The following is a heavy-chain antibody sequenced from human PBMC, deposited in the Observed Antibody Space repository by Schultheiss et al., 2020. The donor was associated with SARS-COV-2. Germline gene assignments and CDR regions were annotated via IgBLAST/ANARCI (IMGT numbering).Heavy chain of an antibody. V-gene: IGHV4-39*07. CDR2: IYYSGST. CDR3: ARALAAGTNYYYYYYGMDV. J-gene: IGHJ6*02. CDR1: GGSISSSSYY. D-gene: IGHD6-13*01. Sequence: SQTLSLTCTVSGGSISSSSYYWGWIRQPPGKGLEWIGSIYYSGSTYYNPSLKSRVTISVDTSKNQFSLKLSSVTAADTAVYYCARALAAGTNYYYYYYGMDVWGQGTTVTVSS.